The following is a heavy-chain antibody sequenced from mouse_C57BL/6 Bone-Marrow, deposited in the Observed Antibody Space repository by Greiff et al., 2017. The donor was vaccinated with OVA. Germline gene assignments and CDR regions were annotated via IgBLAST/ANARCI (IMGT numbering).Heavy chain of an antibody. CDR3: ARYDWDDWYFDV. Sequence: EVMLVESGPGLAKPSQTLSLTCSVTGYSITSDYWNWIRKFPGNKLEYMGYISSSGSTYYNPSLIRRISITRDTSKNQDYLQLNSVTTEDTATYYCARYDWDDWYFDVWGTGTTVTVSS. V-gene: IGHV3-8*01. CDR1: GYSITSDY. D-gene: IGHD4-1*01. J-gene: IGHJ1*03. CDR2: ISSSGST.